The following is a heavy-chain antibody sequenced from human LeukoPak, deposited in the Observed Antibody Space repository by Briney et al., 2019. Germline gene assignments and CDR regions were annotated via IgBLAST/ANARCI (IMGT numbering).Heavy chain of an antibody. J-gene: IGHJ4*02. CDR1: GGSINRISYY. D-gene: IGHD3-22*01. V-gene: IGHV4-39*07. CDR2: IYYTGST. Sequence: SETLSLTCTVSGGSINRISYYWGWIRQPPGKGLEWIGSIYYTGSTYYNPSHKSRVTISLDTSRNQFSLKLSAVTAADTAVYYCARGYYDSSGYFDYWGQGTLVTVSS. CDR3: ARGYYDSSGYFDY.